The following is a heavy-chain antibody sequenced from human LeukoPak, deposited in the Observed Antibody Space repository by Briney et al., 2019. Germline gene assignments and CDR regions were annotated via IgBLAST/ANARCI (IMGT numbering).Heavy chain of an antibody. V-gene: IGHV1-8*01. J-gene: IGHJ6*02. Sequence: ASVKVSCKASGYTFTSYDINWVRQATGQGLEWMGWMNPNSGNTGYAQKFQGRVTMTRNILTSTAYMELSSLRSEDPAVYCCARGPHPLYYDFWSGYYFDYYGMDVWGQGTTVTVSS. CDR1: GYTFTSYD. CDR2: MNPNSGNT. CDR3: ARGPHPLYYDFWSGYYFDYYGMDV. D-gene: IGHD3-3*01.